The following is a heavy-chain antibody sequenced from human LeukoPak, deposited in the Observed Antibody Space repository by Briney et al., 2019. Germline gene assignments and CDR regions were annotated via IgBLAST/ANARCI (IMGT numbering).Heavy chain of an antibody. CDR2: MNPNSGNT. CDR1: GYTFTSYD. D-gene: IGHD3-10*01. J-gene: IGHJ5*02. CDR3: AREGSITMVRGVIDWFDP. Sequence: GASVKVSCKASGYTFTSYDINWVRQATGQGLEWMGWMNPNSGNTGYAQKFQGRVTMTRNTSISTAYMELSSLRSEDTAVYYCAREGSITMVRGVIDWFDPWGQGTLVTVSS. V-gene: IGHV1-8*01.